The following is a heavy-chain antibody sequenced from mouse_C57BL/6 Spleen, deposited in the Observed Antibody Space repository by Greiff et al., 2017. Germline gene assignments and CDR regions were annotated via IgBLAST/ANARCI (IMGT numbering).Heavy chain of an antibody. CDR2: IWGGGST. Sequence: VQVGGSGPGPVAPSQSLSLTCTVSGVSLTRHGLDRVCQPPGKGLEWLGVIWGGGSTNYNSALMSRLSISKDNSKSQVFSKMNSLQTDDTAMYYCARGYGSSSRFAYWGQGTLVTVSA. D-gene: IGHD1-1*01. V-gene: IGHV2-9*01. J-gene: IGHJ3*01. CDR1: GVSLTRHG. CDR3: ARGYGSSSRFAY.